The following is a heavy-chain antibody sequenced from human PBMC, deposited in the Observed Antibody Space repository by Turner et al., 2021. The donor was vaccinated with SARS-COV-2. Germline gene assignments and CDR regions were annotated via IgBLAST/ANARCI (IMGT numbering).Heavy chain of an antibody. CDR1: GGSISSYY. J-gene: IGHJ4*02. Sequence: QVQLQESAPGLGNPSETLSPTCTVSGGSISSYYWRWIRQPPGKGLEWIGYIFYSGSTNYHTSLKSRVTISVDTSKNQFSLKLSSVTAADTAVYYCARARWLRGEIDYWGQGTLVTVSS. D-gene: IGHD5-12*01. CDR2: IFYSGST. CDR3: ARARWLRGEIDY. V-gene: IGHV4-59*01.